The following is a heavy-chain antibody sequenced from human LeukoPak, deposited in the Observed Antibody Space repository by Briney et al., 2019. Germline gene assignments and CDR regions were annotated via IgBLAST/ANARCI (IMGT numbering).Heavy chain of an antibody. J-gene: IGHJ4*02. D-gene: IGHD2-21*01. CDR1: GFPFSSYG. CDR3: AKDLNTVVMQYFDS. Sequence: GGSLRLSCTGSGFPFSSYGMHWVRQTRGRGLEGVAFIRYDGRTEYYADSVKGRFTIAREDSHSTVHLHMKDLRPDDAAVYFCAKDLNTVVMQYFDSWGQGTLVSVSS. V-gene: IGHV3-30*02. CDR2: IRYDGRTE.